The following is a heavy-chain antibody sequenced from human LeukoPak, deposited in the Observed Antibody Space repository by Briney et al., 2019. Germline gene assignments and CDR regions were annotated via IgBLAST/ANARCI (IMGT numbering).Heavy chain of an antibody. V-gene: IGHV4-59*08. CDR1: GGSISSYY. CDR2: IYNSGST. Sequence: SETLSLTCSVSGGSISSYYWSWIRQSPGKGLEWIGYIYNSGSTNYNPSLKSRVTISVDTSKNQFSLKVTSVTAADTAVYYCARATWTNFYFDYWGQGALVTVSS. D-gene: IGHD3/OR15-3a*01. CDR3: ARATWTNFYFDY. J-gene: IGHJ4*02.